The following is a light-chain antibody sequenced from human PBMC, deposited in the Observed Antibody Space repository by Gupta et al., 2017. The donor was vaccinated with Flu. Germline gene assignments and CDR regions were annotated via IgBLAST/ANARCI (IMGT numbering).Light chain of an antibody. J-gene: IGLJ3*02. CDR2: EVS. CDR3: SLYTTATTNWV. V-gene: IGLV2-14*01. Sequence: SDVDDYKYVSWYQQHSGKAPKLVLFEVSSRPSGVSDRFSGSKSGNTASLIISGLQPEDEADYYCSLYTTATTNWVFGGGTKLTVL. CDR1: SDVDDYKY.